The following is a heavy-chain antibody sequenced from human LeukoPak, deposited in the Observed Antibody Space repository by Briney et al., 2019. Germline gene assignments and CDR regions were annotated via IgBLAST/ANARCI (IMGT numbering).Heavy chain of an antibody. CDR1: GFTVSGNY. V-gene: IGHV3-21*01. Sequence: PGGSLRLSCAASGFTVSGNYMSWVRQAPGKGLEWVSSISSSSSYIYYADSVKGRFTISRDNAKNSLYLQMNSLRAEDTAVYYCARDSTTAFDYWGQGTLVTVSS. D-gene: IGHD4-17*01. J-gene: IGHJ4*02. CDR2: ISSSSSYI. CDR3: ARDSTTAFDY.